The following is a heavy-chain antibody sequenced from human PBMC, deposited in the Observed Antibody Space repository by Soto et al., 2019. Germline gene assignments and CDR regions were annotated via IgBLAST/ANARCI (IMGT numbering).Heavy chain of an antibody. Sequence: QVQLQESGPGLVKPSETLSLTCTVSGGSISSYYWSWIRQPPGKGLEWIGYIYYSGSTNYNPSLRSRVTISVDTSKNQFSLKLRSVTAADTAVYYCARVSRGAAAGTSYYGMDVWGQGTTVTVSS. CDR3: ARVSRGAAAGTSYYGMDV. CDR1: GGSISSYY. V-gene: IGHV4-59*01. D-gene: IGHD6-13*01. J-gene: IGHJ6*02. CDR2: IYYSGST.